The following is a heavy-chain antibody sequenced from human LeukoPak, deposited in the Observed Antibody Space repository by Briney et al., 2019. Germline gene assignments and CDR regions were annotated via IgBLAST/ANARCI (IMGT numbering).Heavy chain of an antibody. V-gene: IGHV3-23*01. D-gene: IGHD3-3*01. CDR1: GFTFSSYA. J-gene: IGHJ6*02. Sequence: PGGSLRLSCAASGFTFSSYAMSWVRQAPGKGLEWVSAISSSGGSTYYADSVKGRFTISRDNSKNTLYLQMNSLRAEDTAVYYCAKREYYDFWSGYWPYYYYGMDVWGQGTTVTVSS. CDR3: AKREYYDFWSGYWPYYYYGMDV. CDR2: ISSSGGST.